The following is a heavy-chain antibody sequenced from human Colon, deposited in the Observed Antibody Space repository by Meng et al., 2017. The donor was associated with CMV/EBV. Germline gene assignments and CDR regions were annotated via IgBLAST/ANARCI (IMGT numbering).Heavy chain of an antibody. CDR2: ITDVGDRS. Sequence: GGSLRLSCAGSGFTFSNYAMNWVRQAPGKGLEWVSGITDVGDRSYFGDSVKGRFTIFRDNSQTTVSLQMNSLKVDDTAIYYCAKFGAAGDYYYQGFDVWGQGTSVTVSS. CDR3: AKFGAAGDYYYQGFDV. V-gene: IGHV3-23*01. D-gene: IGHD3-10*01. CDR1: GFTFSNYA. J-gene: IGHJ6*02.